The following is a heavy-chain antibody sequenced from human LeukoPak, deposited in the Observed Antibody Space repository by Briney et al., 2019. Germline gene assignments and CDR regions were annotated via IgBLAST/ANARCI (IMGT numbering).Heavy chain of an antibody. CDR1: GGSISSYY. V-gene: IGHV4-59*01. Sequence: SSETLSLTCTVSGGSISSYYWSWIRQPPGKGLEWIGYIYYSGSTNYNPSLKSRVTISVDTSKNQFSLKLSSVTAADTAVYYCARAKGYSGFRWFDPWGQGTLVTVSS. D-gene: IGHD5-12*01. CDR2: IYYSGST. CDR3: ARAKGYSGFRWFDP. J-gene: IGHJ5*02.